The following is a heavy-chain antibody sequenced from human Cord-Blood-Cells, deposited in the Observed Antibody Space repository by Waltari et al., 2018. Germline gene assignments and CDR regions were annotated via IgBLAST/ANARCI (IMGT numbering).Heavy chain of an antibody. CDR3: ARVPNPHPHYGGDY. D-gene: IGHD4-17*01. Sequence: QVQLQQWGAGLLKPSETLSLTCAVYGGSFSGYYWSWIRQPPGKGLDWIGEINHSGSTNYNPSLKSRVTISVDTSKNQFSLKLSSVTAADTAVYYCARVPNPHPHYGGDYWGQGTLVTVSS. V-gene: IGHV4-34*01. CDR1: GGSFSGYY. CDR2: INHSGST. J-gene: IGHJ4*02.